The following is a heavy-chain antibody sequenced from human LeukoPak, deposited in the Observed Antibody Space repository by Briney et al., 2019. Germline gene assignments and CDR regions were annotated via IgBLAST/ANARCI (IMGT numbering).Heavy chain of an antibody. D-gene: IGHD3-22*01. CDR3: ARGYYYDSRGYYDY. CDR2: IYHSGST. Sequence: SETLSLTCTVSSYSINNDYYWGWIRQPPGKGLEWIGSIYHSGSTHYNPSLKSRVTISVDTSKNQFSVKLSSVTAADTAVYYCARGYYYDSRGYYDYWGRGTLVTVSS. J-gene: IGHJ4*02. V-gene: IGHV4-38-2*02. CDR1: SYSINNDYY.